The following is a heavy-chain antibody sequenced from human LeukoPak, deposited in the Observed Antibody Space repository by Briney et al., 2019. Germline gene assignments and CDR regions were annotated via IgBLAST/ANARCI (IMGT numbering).Heavy chain of an antibody. J-gene: IGHJ6*03. Sequence: SETLSLTCTVSGGFISSYYWSWIRQLAGKGLEWIGRIYTSGSTNYNPSLKSRVTMSVDTSKNQFSLKLSSVTAADTAVYYCARDAIAVAGGYYYYYMDVWGKGTTVTVSS. CDR2: IYTSGST. CDR1: GGFISSYY. CDR3: ARDAIAVAGGYYYYYMDV. V-gene: IGHV4-4*07. D-gene: IGHD6-19*01.